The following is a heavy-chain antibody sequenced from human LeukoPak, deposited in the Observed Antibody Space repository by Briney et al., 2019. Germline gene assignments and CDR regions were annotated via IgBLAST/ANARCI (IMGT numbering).Heavy chain of an antibody. J-gene: IGHJ4*02. V-gene: IGHV3-30*18. CDR3: AKDFDSGSYGPGY. Sequence: GGSLRLSCAASGFTFSSYGMHWVRQAPGKGLEWVAVISYDGSNKYYADSVKGRFTISRDNSKNTLYLQMNSLRAEDTAVYYCAKDFDSGSYGPGYWGQGTLVTVSS. CDR1: GFTFSSYG. CDR2: ISYDGSNK. D-gene: IGHD1-26*01.